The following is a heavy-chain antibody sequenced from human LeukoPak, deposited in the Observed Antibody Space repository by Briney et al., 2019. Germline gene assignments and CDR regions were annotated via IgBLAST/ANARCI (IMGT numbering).Heavy chain of an antibody. CDR1: GFTFSSYA. D-gene: IGHD3-10*01. CDR2: ISYDGSNK. Sequence: PGGSLRLSCAASGFTFSSYAMHWVRQAPGKGLEWVAVISYDGSNKYYADSVKGRFTISRDNSKNTLYLQMNSLRAEDTAVYYCARDPGGYYYGSGSYSPYWGQGTLVTVSS. V-gene: IGHV3-30-3*01. CDR3: ARDPGGYYYGSGSYSPY. J-gene: IGHJ4*02.